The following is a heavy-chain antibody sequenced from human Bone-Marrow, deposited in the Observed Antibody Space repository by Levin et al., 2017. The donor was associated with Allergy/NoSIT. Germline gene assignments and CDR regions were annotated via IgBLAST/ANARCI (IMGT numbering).Heavy chain of an antibody. CDR1: GSSITTDKW. J-gene: IGHJ4*02. CDR3: THKLAGNYAFDY. D-gene: IGHD6-19*01. V-gene: IGHV4-28*01. Sequence: LRLSCAVSGSSITTDKWWGWIRQPPGKGLEWIGYIFYSGSTYYNPSLKSRVTMSVDTSKNQFSLQLTSVTAVDTAVYYCTHKLAGNYAFDYWGQGTLVTVSS. CDR2: IFYSGST.